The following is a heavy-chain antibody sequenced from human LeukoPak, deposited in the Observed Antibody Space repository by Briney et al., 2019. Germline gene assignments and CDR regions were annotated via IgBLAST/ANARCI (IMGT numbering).Heavy chain of an antibody. J-gene: IGHJ4*02. D-gene: IGHD1-26*01. CDR2: IWYDGSNK. Sequence: GGSLRLSCAASGFTFRSHGMHWVRQAPGKGLEWVAFIWYDGSNKYYTDSVKGRFTISRNNSKNTLYLQMNSLRAEDTAVYYCAGDRATSYFDYWGQGALVTISS. V-gene: IGHV3-33*01. CDR1: GFTFRSHG. CDR3: AGDRATSYFDY.